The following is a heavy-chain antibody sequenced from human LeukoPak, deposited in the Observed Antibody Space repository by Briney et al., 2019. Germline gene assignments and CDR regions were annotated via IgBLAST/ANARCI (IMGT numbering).Heavy chain of an antibody. CDR2: IHYSGST. J-gene: IGHJ3*02. CDR1: GASISSHY. D-gene: IGHD3-22*01. CDR3: ARGASYHYDSSGYFNDAFDM. V-gene: IGHV4-59*11. Sequence: SETLSLTCSVSGASISSHYWRWIRQPPGKGLEWIGYIHYSGSTNCNPSLKSRVTISVDTSKNQFSLKLSSVTAADTAVYYCARGASYHYDSSGYFNDAFDMWGQGTMVTVSS.